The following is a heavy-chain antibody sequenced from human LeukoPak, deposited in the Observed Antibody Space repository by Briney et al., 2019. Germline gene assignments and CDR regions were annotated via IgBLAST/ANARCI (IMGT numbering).Heavy chain of an antibody. CDR1: GGSISSYY. CDR2: IYYSGST. D-gene: IGHD3-22*01. Sequence: SETLSLTCTVSGGSISSYYWSWIRQPPGKGLEWIGYIYYSGSTYYNPSLKSRVTISVDTSKNQFSLKLSSVTAADTAVYYCARDDSSGFGAFDIWGQGTMVTVSS. CDR3: ARDDSSGFGAFDI. J-gene: IGHJ3*02. V-gene: IGHV4-59*12.